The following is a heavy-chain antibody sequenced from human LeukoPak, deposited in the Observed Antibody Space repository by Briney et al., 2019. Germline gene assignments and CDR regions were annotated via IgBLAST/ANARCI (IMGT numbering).Heavy chain of an antibody. V-gene: IGHV4-59*01. D-gene: IGHD6-13*01. CDR1: GGSISSYY. CDR2: IYYSGST. CDR3: ARGRAAAGTGWFDP. J-gene: IGHJ5*02. Sequence: SETLSLTCTVSGGSISSYYWSWIRQPPGKGLEWIGYIYYSGSTNYNPSLKSRVTISVDTSKNQFSLKLSSVTAADTAVYCCARGRAAAGTGWFDPWGQGTLVTVSS.